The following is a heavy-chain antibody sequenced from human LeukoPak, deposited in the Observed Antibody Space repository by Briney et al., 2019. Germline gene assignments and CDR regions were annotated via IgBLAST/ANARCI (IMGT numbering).Heavy chain of an antibody. D-gene: IGHD5-18*01. CDR3: ARSWIRSGRVVGYFDF. J-gene: IGHJ4*02. V-gene: IGHV1-18*01. CDR2: ISAYNGNT. CDR1: GYTFTSYG. Sequence: GASVKVSCKASGYTFTSYGISWVRQAPGQGLEWMGWISAYNGNTNYAQKLQGRVTMTRDTSTGTVYMELSSLRFEDSAMYYCARSWIRSGRVVGYFDFWGQGIPVTVSS.